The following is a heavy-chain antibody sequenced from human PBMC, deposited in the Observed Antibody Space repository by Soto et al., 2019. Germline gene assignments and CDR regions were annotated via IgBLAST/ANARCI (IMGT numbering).Heavy chain of an antibody. CDR2: ISGSGGST. Sequence: PGGSLRLSCAASGFTFSSYAMSWVRQAPGKGLEWVSAISGSGGSTYYADYVKGRFTISRDNFKSAVHLQMNSLRAEDTAIYYCAKGKISTTTYTSFDSWGRGTLVTVSS. CDR1: GFTFSSYA. V-gene: IGHV3-23*01. CDR3: AKGKISTTTYTSFDS. J-gene: IGHJ5*01. D-gene: IGHD1-26*01.